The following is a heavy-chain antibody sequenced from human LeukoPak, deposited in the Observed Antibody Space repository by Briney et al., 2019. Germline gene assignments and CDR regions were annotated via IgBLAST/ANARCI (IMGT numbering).Heavy chain of an antibody. CDR3: ARDDLGTSYYNYGMDV. V-gene: IGHV3-48*01. CDR1: GFTFGTYS. CDR2: ISSSGSTI. Sequence: GSLILSCAASGFTFGTYSMNWVRQAPGKGLEWVSYISSSGSTIYYRDSVKGRFTISRDNAKNSLYLEMNSLRVEDSAVYYCARDDLGTSYYNYGMDVWGQGTTVTVSS. D-gene: IGHD3/OR15-3a*01. J-gene: IGHJ6*02.